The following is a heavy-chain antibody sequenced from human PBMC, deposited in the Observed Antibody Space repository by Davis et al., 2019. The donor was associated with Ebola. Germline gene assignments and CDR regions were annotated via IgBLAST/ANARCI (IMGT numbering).Heavy chain of an antibody. J-gene: IGHJ4*02. D-gene: IGHD4-17*01. Sequence: GEFLKISCAASGFTFSSYSMNWVRQAPGKGLEWVSSISSSSSYIYYADSVKGRFTISRDNAKNSLYLQMNSLRAEDTAVYYCARDWRAYGDYFDYWGQGTLVTVSS. CDR3: ARDWRAYGDYFDY. V-gene: IGHV3-21*01. CDR2: ISSSSSYI. CDR1: GFTFSSYS.